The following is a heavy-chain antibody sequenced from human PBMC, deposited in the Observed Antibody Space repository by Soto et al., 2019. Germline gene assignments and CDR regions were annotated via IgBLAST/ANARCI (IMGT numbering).Heavy chain of an antibody. J-gene: IGHJ6*02. CDR1: GFTFSSYG. V-gene: IGHV3-33*01. CDR3: ARDLYDSSGYYYWAHYYGMDV. D-gene: IGHD3-22*01. CDR2: IWYDGSNK. Sequence: QVQLVESGGGVVQPGRSLRLSCAASGFTFSSYGMHWVRQAPGKGLEWVAVIWYDGSNKYYADSVKGRFTISRDNSKNTLYLQMNSLRAEDTAVYYCARDLYDSSGYYYWAHYYGMDVWGQGTTVTVSS.